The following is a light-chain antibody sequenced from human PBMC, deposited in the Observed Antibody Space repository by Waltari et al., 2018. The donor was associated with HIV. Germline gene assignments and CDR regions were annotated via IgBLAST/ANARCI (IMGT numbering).Light chain of an antibody. J-gene: IGKJ2*01. CDR3: QQLDTYPYT. CDR1: PGIGTY. V-gene: IGKV1-9*01. Sequence: DVQLTQFPSFLSASVGDRVPLTCRASPGIGTYLAWYQQKPGTAPRLLIYGASNLQSGVPSRFNGSGERTDFTLTISSLQPEDFATYSCQQLDTYPYTFGQGTKLEIK. CDR2: GAS.